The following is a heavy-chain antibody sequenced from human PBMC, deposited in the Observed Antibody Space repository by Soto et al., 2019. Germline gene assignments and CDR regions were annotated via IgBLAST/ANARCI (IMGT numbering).Heavy chain of an antibody. J-gene: IGHJ4*02. CDR3: ARASGSPLTVYAQRGF. CDR1: GYSFTHYY. V-gene: IGHV1-2*02. Sequence: QVQLVQSGAEMKKLGASVKVSCKASGYSFTHYYVHWVRQAPGQGLEWMGWIHPYTSTTTYAPKFEGRISMTRDTSVSTAYMELSGLRSDASVFYCWARASGSPLTVYAQRGFWGQGTLVAVSS. D-gene: IGHD2-8*01. CDR2: IHPYTSTT.